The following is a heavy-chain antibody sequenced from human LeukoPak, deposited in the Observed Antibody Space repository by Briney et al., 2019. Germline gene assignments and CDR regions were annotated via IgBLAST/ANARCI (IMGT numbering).Heavy chain of an antibody. V-gene: IGHV3-23*01. Sequence: GGSLRLSCAASGFTFINYAMNWVRQAPGKGLEWVSAVSGGGGSTYYADSVKGRFTVSRDNSKSTLYLQMNSLRAEDTAVYYCAKGSSRFDYWGQGTLVTVSS. CDR2: VSGGGGST. CDR3: AKGSSRFDY. J-gene: IGHJ4*02. D-gene: IGHD6-13*01. CDR1: GFTFINYA.